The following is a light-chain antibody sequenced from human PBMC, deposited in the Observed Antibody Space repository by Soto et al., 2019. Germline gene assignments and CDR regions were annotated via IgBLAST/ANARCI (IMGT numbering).Light chain of an antibody. CDR2: DTN. CDR3: LLCYGGIQT. J-gene: IGLJ2*01. CDR1: TGAVTSGHY. Sequence: QAVVTQEPSLTVSPGGTVTLTCGSSTGAVTSGHYPYWFQQKPGQAPRTLIYDTNTKYSWTPARFSGSLLGGKAALTLSGAQPEDEAEYYCLLCYGGIQTFGGGTKLTVL. V-gene: IGLV7-46*01.